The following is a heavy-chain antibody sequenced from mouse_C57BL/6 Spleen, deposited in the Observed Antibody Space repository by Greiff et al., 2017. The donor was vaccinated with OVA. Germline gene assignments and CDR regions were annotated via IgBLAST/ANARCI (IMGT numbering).Heavy chain of an antibody. CDR1: GYTFTSYW. Sequence: LQESGAELVKPGASVKLSCKASGYTFTSYWMHWVKQRPGQGLEWIGMIHPNSGSTNYNEKFKSKATLTVDKSSSTAYMQLSSLTSEDSAVYYCARGYYGSNYAMDYWGQGTSVTVSS. V-gene: IGHV1-64*01. CDR3: ARGYYGSNYAMDY. CDR2: IHPNSGST. J-gene: IGHJ4*01. D-gene: IGHD1-1*01.